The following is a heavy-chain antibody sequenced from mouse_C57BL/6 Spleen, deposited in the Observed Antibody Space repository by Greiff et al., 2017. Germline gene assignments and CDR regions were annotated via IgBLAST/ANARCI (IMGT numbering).Heavy chain of an antibody. D-gene: IGHD1-1*01. CDR3: ARRGLYGSSYGYFDV. Sequence: EVQLQQSGPELVKPGASVKISCKASGYSFTDYNMNWVKQSNGKSLEWIGAINPNYGTTSYNQKFKGKATLTVDQSSSTAYMQLNSLTSEDSAVYYGARRGLYGSSYGYFDVWGTGTTVTVSS. V-gene: IGHV1-39*01. J-gene: IGHJ1*03. CDR2: INPNYGTT. CDR1: GYSFTDYN.